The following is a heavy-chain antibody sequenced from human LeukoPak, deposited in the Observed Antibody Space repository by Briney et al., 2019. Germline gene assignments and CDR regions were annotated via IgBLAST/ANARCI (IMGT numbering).Heavy chain of an antibody. CDR2: ISSSSSTI. J-gene: IGHJ4*02. D-gene: IGHD4-23*01. CDR3: ATGYYGGNSE. CDR1: GFTFSSYS. V-gene: IGHV3-48*01. Sequence: GGSLRLSCAASGFTFSSYSMNWVRQAPGKGVEWVSYISSSSSTICYADSVKGRFTISRDNAKNSLYLQMNSLRAEDTAVYYCATGYYGGNSEWGQGTLVTVSS.